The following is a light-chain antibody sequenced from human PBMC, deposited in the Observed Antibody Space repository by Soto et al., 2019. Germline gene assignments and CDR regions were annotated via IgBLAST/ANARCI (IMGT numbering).Light chain of an antibody. V-gene: IGLV2-14*01. CDR1: TSDVGGYNS. CDR2: DVS. CDR3: SSRTSTSTRV. Sequence: QSALTQPASVSGSPGQSIPISCTGTTSDVGGYNSVSWYQQHPGKAPELMIYDVSNRPSGISYRFSGSKSGNTASLTISGLQAEDEADYYCSSRTSTSTRVFGTGTKLTVL. J-gene: IGLJ1*01.